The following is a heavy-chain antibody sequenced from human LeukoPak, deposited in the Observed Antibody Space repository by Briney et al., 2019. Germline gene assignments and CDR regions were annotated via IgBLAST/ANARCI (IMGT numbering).Heavy chain of an antibody. CDR3: ARTYYDSSGYIYWYFDL. J-gene: IGHJ2*01. CDR2: IYHSGST. V-gene: IGHV4-30-2*01. D-gene: IGHD3-22*01. CDR1: GGSISSGGYY. Sequence: SETLSLTCTVSGGSISSGGYYWSWIRQPPGKGLEWIGYIYHSGSTYYNPSLKSRVTISVDRSKNQFSLKLSSVTAADTAVYYCARTYYDSSGYIYWYFDLWGRGTLVIVSS.